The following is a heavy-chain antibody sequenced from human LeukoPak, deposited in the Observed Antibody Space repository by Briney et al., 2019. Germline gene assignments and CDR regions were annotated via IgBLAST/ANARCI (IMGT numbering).Heavy chain of an antibody. CDR2: INPSGGST. CDR1: GYTFTSYY. CDR3: ARYGVLLWFGDYYYGMDV. D-gene: IGHD3-10*01. V-gene: IGHV1-46*01. Sequence: GASVKVSCKASGYTFTSYYMHWVRQAPGQGLEWMGIINPSGGSTSYAQKFQGRVTMTRDTSTSTVYMELSSLRSEDTAVYYCARYGVLLWFGDYYYGMDVWGQGTTVTVSS. J-gene: IGHJ6*02.